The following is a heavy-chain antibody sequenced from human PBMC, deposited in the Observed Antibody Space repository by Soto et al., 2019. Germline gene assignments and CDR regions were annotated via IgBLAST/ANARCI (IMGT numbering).Heavy chain of an antibody. D-gene: IGHD6-19*01. CDR1: GFSLRTSGVG. J-gene: IGHJ5*02. V-gene: IGHV2-5*01. CDR3: AKSGSSGWYGWFDP. CDR2: IYWNDDK. Sequence: QITLKESGPTLVKPTQTLTLTCIFSGFSLRTSGVGVGWIRQPPGKALEWLGFIYWNDDKRHSPSLKSRLTITKDTSKNQVVLTMTNMDPVDTATYYCAKSGSSGWYGWFDPWGQGTLVTVSS.